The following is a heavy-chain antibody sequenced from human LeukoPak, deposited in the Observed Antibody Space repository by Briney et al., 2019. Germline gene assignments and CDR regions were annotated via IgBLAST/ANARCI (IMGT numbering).Heavy chain of an antibody. Sequence: PGGSLRLSCAASGFTFSSYEMNWVRQAPGKGLDSVSYISSSGSTIYYADSVKGRFTISRDNAKNSLYLQMNSLRAEDTAVYYCAREDIVVVPGDYGMDVWGKGTTVTVSS. J-gene: IGHJ6*04. D-gene: IGHD2-2*01. CDR1: GFTFSSYE. CDR2: ISSSGSTI. V-gene: IGHV3-48*03. CDR3: AREDIVVVPGDYGMDV.